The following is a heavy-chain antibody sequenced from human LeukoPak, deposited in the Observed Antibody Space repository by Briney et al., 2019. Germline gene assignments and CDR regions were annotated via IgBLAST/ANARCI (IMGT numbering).Heavy chain of an antibody. J-gene: IGHJ4*02. CDR2: ISPSSSTI. CDR1: GLTLSSYS. D-gene: IGHD5-18*01. Sequence: GGSLRLSCAASGLTLSSYSMNWVRQAPGKGLEWVSYISPSSSTIYYADSVKGRFTISRDNAKNSLYLQMDSLRDEDTAVYYCVRAPSGSSYGYYYWGQGTLVTVSP. CDR3: VRAPSGSSYGYYY. V-gene: IGHV3-48*02.